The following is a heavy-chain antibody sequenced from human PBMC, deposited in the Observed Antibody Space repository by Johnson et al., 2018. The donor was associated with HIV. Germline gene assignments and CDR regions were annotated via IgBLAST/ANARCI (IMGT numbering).Heavy chain of an antibody. J-gene: IGHJ3*02. D-gene: IGHD3-22*01. CDR3: ARDFDTSGSLDAFDI. Sequence: VQLVESGGGVVRPGGSLRLSCAASGFTFDDCGMNWVRQAPGKGLEWVSGINWNGGSTGYADSVKGRFTISRDNAKNSLYLQMNSLRAEDTALYYCARDFDTSGSLDAFDIWGQGTMVTVSS. V-gene: IGHV3-20*04. CDR1: GFTFDDCG. CDR2: INWNGGST.